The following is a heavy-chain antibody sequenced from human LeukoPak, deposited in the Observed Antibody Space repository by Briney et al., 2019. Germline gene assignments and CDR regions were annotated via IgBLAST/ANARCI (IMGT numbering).Heavy chain of an antibody. D-gene: IGHD5-18*01. V-gene: IGHV3-7*01. CDR1: GFTFSSYN. CDR2: IKQDGSEK. Sequence: GGSLRLSCAASGFTFSSYNMNWVRQAPGKGLEWVANIKQDGSEKYYVDSVKGRFTISRDNAKNSLYLQMNTLRAEDTAVYYCARDQGGLNSYGSSPVDYWGQGTLVTVSS. J-gene: IGHJ4*02. CDR3: ARDQGGLNSYGSSPVDY.